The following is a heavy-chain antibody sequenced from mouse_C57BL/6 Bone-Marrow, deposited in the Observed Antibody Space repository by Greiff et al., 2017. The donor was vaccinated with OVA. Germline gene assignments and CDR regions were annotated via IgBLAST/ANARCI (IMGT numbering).Heavy chain of an antibody. V-gene: IGHV5-12*01. Sequence: EVKVEEPGGGLVQPGGSLKLSCAASGFTFSDYYMYWVRQTPEKRLEWVAYISNGGGSTYYPHTVQGRFTFSRDKAKNTLYLQMRRLEAEDRDMYYCEGHKYFDVWGKGTTVTVSS. CDR2: ISNGGGST. CDR3: EGHKYFDV. J-gene: IGHJ1*03. CDR1: GFTFSDYY.